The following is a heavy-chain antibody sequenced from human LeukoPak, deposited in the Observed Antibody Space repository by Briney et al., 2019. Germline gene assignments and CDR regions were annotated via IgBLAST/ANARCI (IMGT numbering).Heavy chain of an antibody. CDR1: GFTLSSYE. J-gene: IGHJ4*02. D-gene: IGHD2-21*02. Sequence: GGSLRLSCAASGFTLSSYEMDWVRQAPGKGLEWISYISSSVSDIFYADSVKGRFTISRDNAKNSLYLQMNSLRVEDTAVYYCARERAACGGDCNDYWGQGTLVTVSS. V-gene: IGHV3-48*03. CDR2: ISSSVSDI. CDR3: ARERAACGGDCNDY.